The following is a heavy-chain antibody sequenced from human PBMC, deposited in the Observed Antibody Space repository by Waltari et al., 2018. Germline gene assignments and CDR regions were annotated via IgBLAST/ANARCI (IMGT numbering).Heavy chain of an antibody. J-gene: IGHJ4*02. Sequence: QVQLQESGPGLVKPSQTLPLTCTVSGGSITSGSYNWSWIRQPAGKGLEWIWRIYTRGSTNYNPSLKSRVTISVDTSKNQFSLKLSSVTAADTAVYYCARGGTLRATADYWGQGTLVTVSS. CDR1: GGSITSGSYN. CDR2: IYTRGST. V-gene: IGHV4-61*02. CDR3: ARGGTLRATADY. D-gene: IGHD3-16*01.